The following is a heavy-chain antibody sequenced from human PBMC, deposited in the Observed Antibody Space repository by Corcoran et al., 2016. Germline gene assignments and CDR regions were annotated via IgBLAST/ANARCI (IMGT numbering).Heavy chain of an antibody. J-gene: IGHJ3*02. CDR2: IRSKAYGGTT. CDR1: GFTFGDYA. V-gene: IGHV3-49*05. D-gene: IGHD3-22*01. Sequence: EVQLVESGGGLVKPGRSLRLSCTASGFTFGDYAMSWFRQAPGKGLEWVGFIRSKAYGGTTEYAASVKGRFTISRDDSKSIAYLQMNSLKTEVTAVYYCTRDPKYYYDSSGYEDIWGQGTMVTVSS. CDR3: TRDPKYYYDSSGYEDI.